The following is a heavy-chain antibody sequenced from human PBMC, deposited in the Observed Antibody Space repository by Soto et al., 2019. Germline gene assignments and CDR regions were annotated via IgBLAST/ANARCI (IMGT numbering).Heavy chain of an antibody. CDR3: ARVGRDYGDSIYYYGMDV. V-gene: IGHV4-59*01. J-gene: IGHJ6*02. CDR2: VHDSGST. CDR1: GGSTSIYY. D-gene: IGHD4-17*01. Sequence: SETLSLTCSVSGGSTSIYYWTWIRQPPGKGLEWIGYVHDSGSTNYNPSLKSRVTISVDTSKNQFSLKLSSVTAADTAVYYCARVGRDYGDSIYYYGMDVWGQGTTVTVSS.